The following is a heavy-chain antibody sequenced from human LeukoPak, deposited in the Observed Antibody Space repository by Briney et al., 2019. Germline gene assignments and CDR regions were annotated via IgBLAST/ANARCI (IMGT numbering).Heavy chain of an antibody. CDR1: GGSFSGYY. CDR2: INHSGST. Sequence: SATLSPTCAVYGGSFSGYYWSWIRQPPGKGLEWIGEINHSGSTNYNPSLKSRVTISVDTSKNQFSLKLSSVTAADTAVYYCARGYYDSSGYYPFDYWGQGTLVTVSS. CDR3: ARGYYDSSGYYPFDY. D-gene: IGHD3-22*01. V-gene: IGHV4-34*01. J-gene: IGHJ4*02.